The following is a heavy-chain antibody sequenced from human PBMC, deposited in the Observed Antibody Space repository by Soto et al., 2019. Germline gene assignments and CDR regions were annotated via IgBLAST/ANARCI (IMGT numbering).Heavy chain of an antibody. CDR2: IKDGGST. CDR1: GGSLSGYY. J-gene: IGHJ4*02. V-gene: IGHV4-34*01. D-gene: IGHD5-12*01. Sequence: QVQLQQWGAGLLKPSETLSLTCAVNGGSLSGYYWSWIRQPPVKGLEWIGEIKDGGSTNYSPSLKRPATISSDTSNNQFSLRLNSVTAADTAVYYCARGQEGVVATHWDQGTLVTVSS. CDR3: ARGQEGVVATH.